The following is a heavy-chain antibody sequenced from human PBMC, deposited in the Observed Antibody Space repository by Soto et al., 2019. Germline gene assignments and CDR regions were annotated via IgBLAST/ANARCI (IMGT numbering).Heavy chain of an antibody. V-gene: IGHV5-10-1*01. D-gene: IGHD6-6*01. CDR1: GYSFTSYW. CDR3: ARLQYSSSSQYYYYGMDV. J-gene: IGHJ6*02. Sequence: PGESLKISCKGSGYSFTSYWISWVRQMPGKGLEWMGRIDPSDSYTNYSPSFQGHVTISADKSISTAYLQWSSLKASDTAMYYCARLQYSSSSQYYYYGMDVWGQGTTVPVPS. CDR2: IDPSDSYT.